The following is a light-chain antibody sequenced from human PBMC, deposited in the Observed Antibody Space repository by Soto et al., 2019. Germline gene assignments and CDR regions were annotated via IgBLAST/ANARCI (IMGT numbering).Light chain of an antibody. CDR3: HQANSFPWT. J-gene: IGKJ1*01. Sequence: DIQMTQSPSSASASVGDGVTFTCRASQDIGSSLAWYQQKPGEAPRLLIYSASSLQRGVPSRFSGSGSGTEFTLTISSLQPEDFATYFCHQANSFPWTFGQGTKVEI. V-gene: IGKV1-12*01. CDR1: QDIGSS. CDR2: SAS.